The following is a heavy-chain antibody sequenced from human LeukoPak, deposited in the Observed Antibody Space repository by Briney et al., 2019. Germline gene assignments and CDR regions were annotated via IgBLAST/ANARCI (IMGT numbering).Heavy chain of an antibody. CDR3: ARAIRGGPDY. CDR2: ISSSSGYI. J-gene: IGHJ4*02. V-gene: IGHV3-21*01. D-gene: IGHD4-23*01. Sequence: GGSLRLSCAASGFIFSSYSMTWVRQAPGKGLEWVSSISSSSGYIYYADSVKGRFTISRDNAKNSLYLQMNSLRAEDTAVYYCARAIRGGPDYWGQGTLVTVSS. CDR1: GFIFSSYS.